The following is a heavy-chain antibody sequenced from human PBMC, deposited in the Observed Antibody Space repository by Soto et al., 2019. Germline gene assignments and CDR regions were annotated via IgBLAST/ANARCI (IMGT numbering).Heavy chain of an antibody. CDR3: ARVLGKGTSSWHYYSYGMDV. J-gene: IGHJ6*02. Sequence: EVQLVESGGGLVQPGGSLRLSCAASGFTFSSYWMSWVCQAPGKGLEWVANIKQDGSEKYYVASVKGRFTISRDSAKNSQYLQMYGLRAEDPAVYYCARVLGKGTSSWHYYSYGMDVWGQGPTVTVSS. D-gene: IGHD6-6*01. CDR2: IKQDGSEK. V-gene: IGHV3-7*01. CDR1: GFTFSSYW.